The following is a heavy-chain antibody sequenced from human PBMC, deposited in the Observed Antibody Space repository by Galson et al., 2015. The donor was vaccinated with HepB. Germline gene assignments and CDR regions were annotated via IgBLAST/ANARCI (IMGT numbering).Heavy chain of an antibody. Sequence: SLRLSCAASGFTFSSYAMSWVRQAPGKGLEWVSAISDSGGTTYYADSVKGRFTISRDNSKNTLYLQMNSLRDEDTAVYYCAKDPGVGYCSSTSCYRFDYWGQGTPVTVSS. V-gene: IGHV3-23*01. J-gene: IGHJ4*02. D-gene: IGHD2-2*01. CDR1: GFTFSSYA. CDR3: AKDPGVGYCSSTSCYRFDY. CDR2: ISDSGGTT.